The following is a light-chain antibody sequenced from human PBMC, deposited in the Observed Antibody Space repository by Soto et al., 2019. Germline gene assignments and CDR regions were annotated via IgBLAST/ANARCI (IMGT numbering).Light chain of an antibody. CDR3: PTWGTGPWV. J-gene: IGLJ3*02. Sequence: QLVLTQSPSASASLGASVKLTCTLSSGHSNYAIAWHQQQPEKGPRYLMKLNSDGSHSKGDGIPDRFSGSTSGAERYLTISRRPSEDEADYYCPTWGTGPWVFGGGTKLTVL. V-gene: IGLV4-69*01. CDR1: SGHSNYA. CDR2: LNSDGSH.